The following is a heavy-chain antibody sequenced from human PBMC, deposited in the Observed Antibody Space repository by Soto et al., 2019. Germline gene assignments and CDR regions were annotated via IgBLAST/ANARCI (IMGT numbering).Heavy chain of an antibody. CDR1: GYSFTSYW. D-gene: IGHD5-18*01. Sequence: GESLKISCKGSGYSFTSYWIGWVRQMPGKGLEWMGIIYPGDSDTRYSPSFQGQVTISADKSISTAYLQWSGLKASDTAMYYCARGGVDTAMVSYYYYYGMDVWGQGTTVTVSS. CDR3: ARGGVDTAMVSYYYYYGMDV. CDR2: IYPGDSDT. V-gene: IGHV5-51*01. J-gene: IGHJ6*02.